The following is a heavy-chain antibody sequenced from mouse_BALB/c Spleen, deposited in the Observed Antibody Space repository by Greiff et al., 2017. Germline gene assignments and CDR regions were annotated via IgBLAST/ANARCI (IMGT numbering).Heavy chain of an antibody. Sequence: QVHVKQSGAELAKPGASVKMSCKASGYTFTSYWMHWVKQRPGQGLEWIGYINPSTGYTEYNQKFKDKATLTADKSSSTAYMQLSSLTSEDSAVYYCARSDGYYQFAYWGQGTLVTVSA. J-gene: IGHJ3*01. CDR1: GYTFTSYW. CDR2: INPSTGYT. D-gene: IGHD2-3*01. CDR3: ARSDGYYQFAY. V-gene: IGHV1-7*01.